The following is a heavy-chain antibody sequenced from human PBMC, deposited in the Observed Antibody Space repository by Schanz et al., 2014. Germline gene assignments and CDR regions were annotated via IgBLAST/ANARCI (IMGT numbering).Heavy chain of an antibody. CDR1: GFTFSSYY. CDR2: MSGSGSTA. V-gene: IGHV3-23*01. CDR3: AKDLYNYGIFDS. Sequence: DVQLLESGGGLVQPGESLRLSCAASGFTFSSYYMSWIRQAPGKGLEWVSGMSGSGSTADYADSVKGRFTISRDNSRKTLYLQMNSLRADDTAVYYCAKDLYNYGIFDSWGQGTLVTVSS. D-gene: IGHD3-16*01. J-gene: IGHJ5*01.